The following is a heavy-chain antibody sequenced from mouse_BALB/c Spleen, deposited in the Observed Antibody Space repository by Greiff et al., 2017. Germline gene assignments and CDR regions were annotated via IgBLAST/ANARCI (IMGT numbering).Heavy chain of an antibody. Sequence: EVKLMESGGGLVKPGGSLKLSCAASGFAFSSYDMSWVRQTPEKRLEWVAYISSGGGSTYYPDTVKGRFTISRDNAKNTLYLQMSSLKSEDTAMYYCARHAYYYGSSYDDYWGQGTTLTVSS. CDR1: GFAFSSYD. CDR2: ISSGGGST. V-gene: IGHV5-12-1*01. J-gene: IGHJ2*01. CDR3: ARHAYYYGSSYDDY. D-gene: IGHD1-1*01.